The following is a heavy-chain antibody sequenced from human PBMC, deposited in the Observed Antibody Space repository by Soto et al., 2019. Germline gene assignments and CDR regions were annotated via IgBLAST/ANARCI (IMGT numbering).Heavy chain of an antibody. Sequence: PSETLSLTCTVSGGSISSDYWSWIRQPPGKGLEWIGYIYYSGSTNYNPSLKSRVTISVDTSKNQFSLKLSSVTAADTAVYYCARHARPYYDFWSGRKSSYYYMDVWGKGTTVTVSS. CDR1: GGSISSDY. V-gene: IGHV4-59*08. D-gene: IGHD3-3*01. CDR2: IYYSGST. CDR3: ARHARPYYDFWSGRKSSYYYMDV. J-gene: IGHJ6*03.